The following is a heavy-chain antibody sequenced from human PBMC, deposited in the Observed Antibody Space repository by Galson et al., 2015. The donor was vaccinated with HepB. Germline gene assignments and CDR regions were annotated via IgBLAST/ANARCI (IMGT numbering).Heavy chain of an antibody. V-gene: IGHV3-30-3*01. CDR1: GFTFSGYA. CDR3: HVRDGGGYAFDY. J-gene: IGHJ4*02. CDR2: ISYDGGNK. D-gene: IGHD3-16*01. Sequence: SLRLSCAASGFTFSGYAMHWVRQAPGKGLEWVTAISYDGGNKYYADSVKGRFTISRDNSKNTLYLQMNSLRAEDTAVYYCHVRDGGGYAFDYWGQGTLVTVSS.